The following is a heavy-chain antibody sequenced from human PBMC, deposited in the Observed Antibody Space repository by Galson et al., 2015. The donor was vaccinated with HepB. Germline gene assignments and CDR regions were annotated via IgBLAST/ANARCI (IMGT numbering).Heavy chain of an antibody. J-gene: IGHJ5*02. V-gene: IGHV3-48*01. Sequence: SLRLSCAASGFTFSSYSMNWVRQAPGKGLEWISYISSSSNTIYSADSVKGRFTISRDNAKNSLYLQMNSLRAEDTAVYYCASLTAIAVAGTEDWFDPWGQGTLVTVSS. CDR2: ISSSSNTI. CDR3: ASLTAIAVAGTEDWFDP. D-gene: IGHD6-19*01. CDR1: GFTFSSYS.